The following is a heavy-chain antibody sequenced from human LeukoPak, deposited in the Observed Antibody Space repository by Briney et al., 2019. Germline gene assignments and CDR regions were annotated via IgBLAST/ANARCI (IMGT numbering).Heavy chain of an antibody. Sequence: GGSLRLSCAASGFTFSSYAMSWVRQAPGKGLEWVSAISGSGGSTYYADSVKGRFTISRDNSKNTLYLQMNSLRAEDTAVYYCAKSSIAARRQGRDYYYMDVWGKGTTVTVSS. CDR3: AKSSIAARRQGRDYYYMDV. V-gene: IGHV3-23*01. D-gene: IGHD6-6*01. J-gene: IGHJ6*03. CDR2: ISGSGGST. CDR1: GFTFSSYA.